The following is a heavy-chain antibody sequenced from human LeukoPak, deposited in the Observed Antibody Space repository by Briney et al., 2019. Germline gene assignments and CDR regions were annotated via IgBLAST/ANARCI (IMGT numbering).Heavy chain of an antibody. J-gene: IGHJ3*02. D-gene: IGHD3-22*01. Sequence: GASVKVSCKASGYTFTSYYMHWVRQAPGQGLEWMEIINPSGGSTSYAQKFQGRVTMTRDMSTSTVYMELSSLRSEDTAVYYCARAIYYYDSSGYFAFDIWGQGTMVTVSS. V-gene: IGHV1-46*01. CDR1: GYTFTSYY. CDR2: INPSGGST. CDR3: ARAIYYYDSSGYFAFDI.